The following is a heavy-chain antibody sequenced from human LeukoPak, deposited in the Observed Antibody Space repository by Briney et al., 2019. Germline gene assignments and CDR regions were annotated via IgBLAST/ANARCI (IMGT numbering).Heavy chain of an antibody. J-gene: IGHJ4*02. CDR3: ARWGRGTGMIDY. CDR2: INSDGSST. V-gene: IGHV3-74*01. Sequence: GGSLRLSCAASGFTFSSYWMHWVRQAPGKGLVWVSRINSDGSSTSYADSVKGRFTISRDNAKNTLYLQMHSLRAEDTAVYYCARWGRGTGMIDYWGQGTLVTVSS. CDR1: GFTFSSYW. D-gene: IGHD1-1*01.